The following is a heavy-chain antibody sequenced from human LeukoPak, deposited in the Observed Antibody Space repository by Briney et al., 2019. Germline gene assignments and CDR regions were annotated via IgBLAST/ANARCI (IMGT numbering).Heavy chain of an antibody. D-gene: IGHD3-22*01. V-gene: IGHV4-30-4*01. CDR1: GGSISSGDDY. Sequence: ASETLSLTCTVSGGSISSGDDYWSWIRQPPGKGLEWIGYIYYSGSTYYNPSLKSRVTISVDTSKNQFSLKLSSVTAADTAVYYCARDRRITMIVGIYYYYGMDVWGQGTTVTVSS. CDR2: IYYSGST. CDR3: ARDRRITMIVGIYYYYGMDV. J-gene: IGHJ6*02.